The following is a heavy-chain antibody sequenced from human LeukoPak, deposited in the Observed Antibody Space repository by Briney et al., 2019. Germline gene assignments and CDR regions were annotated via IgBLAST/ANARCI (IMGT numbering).Heavy chain of an antibody. CDR3: ARANIVVVPAAEMYYYYYYMDV. CDR1: GYTFTSYD. D-gene: IGHD2-2*01. V-gene: IGHV1-8*01. Sequence: ASVKVSCKASGYTFTSYDINWVRQATGQGLEWMGWMNPNSGNTGYAQKFQGRVTMTRNTSISTAYMELSSLRSEDTAVYYCARANIVVVPAAEMYYYYYYMDVWGKGTTVTASS. CDR2: MNPNSGNT. J-gene: IGHJ6*03.